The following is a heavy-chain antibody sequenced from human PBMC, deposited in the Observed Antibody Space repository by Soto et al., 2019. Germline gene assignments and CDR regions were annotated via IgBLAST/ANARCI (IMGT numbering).Heavy chain of an antibody. J-gene: IGHJ4*02. V-gene: IGHV4-59*01. D-gene: IGHD6-13*01. CDR3: ARVGYSSSFYY. Sequence: PSETLSLTCIVSGGSISSYYWSWIRQPPGKGLEWIGYIYYSGSTNYNPSLKSRVTISVDTSKNQFSLKLSSVTAADTAVYYCARVGYSSSFYYWGQGTLVTVSS. CDR2: IYYSGST. CDR1: GGSISSYY.